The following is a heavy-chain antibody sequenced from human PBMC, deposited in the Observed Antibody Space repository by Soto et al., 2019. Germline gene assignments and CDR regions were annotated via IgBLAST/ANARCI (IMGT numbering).Heavy chain of an antibody. CDR1: GFTFDDYA. CDR3: AKARGAKYRSSSGFDY. J-gene: IGHJ4*02. D-gene: IGHD6-6*01. V-gene: IGHV3-9*01. CDR2: ISWNSGSI. Sequence: VQLVESGGGLVQPGRSLRLSCAASGFTFDDYAMHWVRQAPGKGLEWVSGISWNSGSIGYADSVKGRFTISRDNAKNSLYLQMNSLRAEDTALYYCAKARGAKYRSSSGFDYWGQGTLVTVSS.